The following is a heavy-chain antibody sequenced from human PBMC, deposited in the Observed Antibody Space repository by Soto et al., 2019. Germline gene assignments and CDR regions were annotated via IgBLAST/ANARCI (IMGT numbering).Heavy chain of an antibody. J-gene: IGHJ4*02. V-gene: IGHV4-34*01. CDR1: GGSFSGYY. CDR3: ARGPHKYYDFWSGYYAGDQGPYFDY. Sequence: SETLSLTCAVYGGSFSGYYWSWIRQPPGKGLEWIGEINHSGSTNYNPSLKSRVTISVDTSKNQFSLKLSSVTAADTAVYYCARGPHKYYDFWSGYYAGDQGPYFDYWGQGTLVTVSS. CDR2: INHSGST. D-gene: IGHD3-3*01.